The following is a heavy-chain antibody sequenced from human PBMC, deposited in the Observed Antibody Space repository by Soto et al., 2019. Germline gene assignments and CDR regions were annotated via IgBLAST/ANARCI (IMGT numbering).Heavy chain of an antibody. D-gene: IGHD3-10*01. CDR2: IYYSGST. J-gene: IGHJ6*02. CDR3: ARTPPWRNMVRGVMANYYGMDV. Sequence: PSETLSLTCTVSGGSISSGGYYWSWIRQHPGKGLEWIGYIYYSGSTYYNPSLKSRVTISVDTSKNQFSLKLSSVTAADTAVYYCARTPPWRNMVRGVMANYYGMDVWG. V-gene: IGHV4-31*03. CDR1: GGSISSGGYY.